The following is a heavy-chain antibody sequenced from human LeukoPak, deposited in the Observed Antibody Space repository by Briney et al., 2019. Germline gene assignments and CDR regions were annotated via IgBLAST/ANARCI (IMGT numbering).Heavy chain of an antibody. CDR2: ISAYNGNT. Sequence: ASVKVSCKASGYTFTSYGISWVRQAPGQGLEWMGWISAYNGNTNYAQRLQGRVTMTTDTSTSTAYMELSSLRSEDTGVYYCASGESYYGSGSKVPAFGYWGQGTLVTVSS. J-gene: IGHJ4*02. CDR1: GYTFTSYG. CDR3: ASGESYYGSGSKVPAFGY. D-gene: IGHD3-10*01. V-gene: IGHV1-18*01.